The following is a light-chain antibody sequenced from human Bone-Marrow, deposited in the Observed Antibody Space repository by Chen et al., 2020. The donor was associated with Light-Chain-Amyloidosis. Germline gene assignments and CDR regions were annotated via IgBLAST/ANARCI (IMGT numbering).Light chain of an antibody. J-gene: IGLJ3*02. Sequence: SYVLTQPSSVSVAPGQTATIACGGNNIGSTSVHRYQQKPGQAPLLVVYDDSDRPSGIPERVSGSNSGNKANLTISRVEAGDEADYYCQVWERSSDRPVFGGGTKLTVL. CDR3: QVWERSSDRPV. V-gene: IGLV3-21*02. CDR2: DDS. CDR1: NIGSTS.